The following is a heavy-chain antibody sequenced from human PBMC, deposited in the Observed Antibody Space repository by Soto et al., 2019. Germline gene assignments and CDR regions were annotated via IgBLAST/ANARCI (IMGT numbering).Heavy chain of an antibody. CDR1: GYTFTSYG. Sequence: ASVKVSCKASGYTFTSYGISWVRQAPGQGLEWMGWISAYNGNTNYAQKLQGRVTMTTDTSTSTAYMELRSLRSDDTSVYYCARDREPSPYDILPGYYLHYFDYWGQGTLVTVSS. V-gene: IGHV1-18*01. CDR2: ISAYNGNT. J-gene: IGHJ4*02. D-gene: IGHD3-9*01. CDR3: ARDREPSPYDILPGYYLHYFDY.